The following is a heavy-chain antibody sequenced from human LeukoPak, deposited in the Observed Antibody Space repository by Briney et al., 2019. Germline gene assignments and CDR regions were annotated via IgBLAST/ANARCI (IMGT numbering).Heavy chain of an antibody. J-gene: IGHJ6*03. CDR2: IYYSGST. Sequence: PSETLSLTCTVSGGSISSYYWSWIRQPPGKGLEWIGYIYYSGSTYYNPSLKSRVTISVDTSKNQFSLKLSSVTAADTAVYYCAREETPYCRSTSCYTGLGYMDVWGKGTTVTVSS. CDR1: GGSISSYY. D-gene: IGHD2-2*02. V-gene: IGHV4-59*12. CDR3: AREETPYCRSTSCYTGLGYMDV.